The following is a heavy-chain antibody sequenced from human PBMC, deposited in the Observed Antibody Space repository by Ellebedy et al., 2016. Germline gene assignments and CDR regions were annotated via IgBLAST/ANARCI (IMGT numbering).Heavy chain of an antibody. CDR1: GFTFSNDA. CDR3: ARDLAFRDTSADIVVVPPSGYFDY. D-gene: IGHD2-2*01. Sequence: GESLKISXAASGFTFSNDAIHWVRQAPGTGLEWVAVISYDAKDKYYADSVEGRFTISRDNSKNTLYLQMNSLRAEDTAVYYCARDLAFRDTSADIVVVPPSGYFDYWGQGTLVTVSS. CDR2: ISYDAKDK. V-gene: IGHV3-30*04. J-gene: IGHJ4*02.